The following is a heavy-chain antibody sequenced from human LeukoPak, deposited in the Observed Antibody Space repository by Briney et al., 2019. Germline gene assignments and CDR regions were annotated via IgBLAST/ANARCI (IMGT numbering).Heavy chain of an antibody. CDR2: IYSGGST. Sequence: PGGSLRLSCAASGFTVSSNYMSWVRQAPGKGLEWVSVIYSGGSTYYADSVKGRFTISRDNSKNTLYLQMNSLRAEDTAVYYCSGTLGYCSSTSCYGAFDIWGQGTMVTVSS. J-gene: IGHJ3*02. D-gene: IGHD2-2*01. V-gene: IGHV3-66*01. CDR1: GFTVSSNY. CDR3: SGTLGYCSSTSCYGAFDI.